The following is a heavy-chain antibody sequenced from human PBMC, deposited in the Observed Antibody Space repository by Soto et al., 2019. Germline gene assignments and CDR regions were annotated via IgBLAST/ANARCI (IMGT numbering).Heavy chain of an antibody. J-gene: IGHJ4*02. CDR3: ARDLGKYDRHYFDN. V-gene: IGHV3-74*01. CDR1: RYSLSTYW. CDR2: INPDGGIT. Sequence: EVQLVESGGGLVQPGGSLRLSCVASRYSLSTYWMHWVRQAPGKGLVWVSRINPDGGITNYADSVKGRFTISRDNAKNTLYLQMNSLKVDDTAVYYCARDLGKYDRHYFDNWGQGTLVTVSS. D-gene: IGHD3-9*01.